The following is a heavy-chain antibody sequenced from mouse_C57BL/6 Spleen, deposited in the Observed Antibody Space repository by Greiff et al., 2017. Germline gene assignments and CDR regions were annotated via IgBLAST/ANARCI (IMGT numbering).Heavy chain of an antibody. CDR2: IDPENGDT. Sequence: VQLQQSGAELVRPGASVKLSCTASGFNIKDDYMHWVKQRPEQGLEWIGWIDPENGDTEYASKFQGKATITADTSSNTAYLQLSSLTSEDTAVYYCTLTGTRAYWGQGTLVTVSA. CDR1: GFNIKDDY. D-gene: IGHD4-1*01. V-gene: IGHV14-4*01. CDR3: TLTGTRAY. J-gene: IGHJ3*01.